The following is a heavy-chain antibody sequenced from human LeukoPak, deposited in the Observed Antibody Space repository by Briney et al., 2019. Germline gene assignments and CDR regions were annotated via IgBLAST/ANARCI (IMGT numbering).Heavy chain of an antibody. CDR1: GGSISSSSYY. CDR2: IYYSRST. D-gene: IGHD3-22*01. CDR3: ARGVTMIVVVIHDWYFDL. V-gene: IGHV4-39*01. Sequence: SETLSLTCTVSGGSISSSSYYWGWIRQPPGKGLEWIGSIYYSRSTYYNPSLKSRVTISVDTSKNQFSLKLSSVTAADTAVYYCARGVTMIVVVIHDWYFDLWGRGTLVTVSS. J-gene: IGHJ2*01.